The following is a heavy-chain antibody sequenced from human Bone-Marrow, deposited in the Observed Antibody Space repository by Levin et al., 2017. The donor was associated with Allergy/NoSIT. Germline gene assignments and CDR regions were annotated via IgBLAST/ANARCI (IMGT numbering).Heavy chain of an antibody. D-gene: IGHD3-9*01. V-gene: IGHV3-48*02. CDR2: ISTTSSTI. J-gene: IGHJ4*02. CDR3: ARDHITIFSLYFDY. CDR1: GFTFSSHS. Sequence: GGSLRLSCAASGFTFSSHSMNWVRQAPGKGLEWVSYISTTSSTIYYADSVKGRFTISRDNAKNSLYLQMNSLRDEDTAVYYCARDHITIFSLYFDYWCPGTLVTVSS.